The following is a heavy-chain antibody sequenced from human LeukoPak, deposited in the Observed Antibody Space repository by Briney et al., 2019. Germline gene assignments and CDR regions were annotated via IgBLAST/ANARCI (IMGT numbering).Heavy chain of an antibody. CDR2: IYHSGST. CDR3: ARDGAAAGLDY. D-gene: IGHD6-13*01. V-gene: IGHV4-30-2*01. J-gene: IGHJ4*02. Sequence: PSETLSLTCTVSGGSISSGGYYWSWIRQPPGKGLEWIGYIYHSGSTYYNPSLKSRVTISVDRSKNQFSLKLSSVTAADTAVYYCARDGAAAGLDYWGQGTLVTVSS. CDR1: GGSISSGGYY.